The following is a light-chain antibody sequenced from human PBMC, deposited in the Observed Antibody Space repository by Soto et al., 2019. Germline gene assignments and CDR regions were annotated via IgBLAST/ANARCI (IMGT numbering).Light chain of an antibody. CDR1: KGIRNV. Sequence: AIQMTQSPSSLSASVGARVTITCRASKGIRNVFGWYQQTPGRAPKILIYAASSLESGVPSRFSGSGSGTDFTLTISSLQTADFATYYGLQDHSYPLTFGGGTKVESK. V-gene: IGKV1-6*01. CDR2: AAS. J-gene: IGKJ4*01. CDR3: LQDHSYPLT.